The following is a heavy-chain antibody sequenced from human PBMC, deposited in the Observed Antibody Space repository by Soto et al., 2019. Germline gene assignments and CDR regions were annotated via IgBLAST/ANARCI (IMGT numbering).Heavy chain of an antibody. J-gene: IGHJ4*02. D-gene: IGHD5-12*01. CDR3: ARRQWLRIFDC. V-gene: IGHV4-34*01. CDR1: GGSFSGYY. CDR2: INHSGST. Sequence: TSETLSLTCAVYGGSFSGYYGSWIRQPPGKGLEWIGEINHSGSTNYNPSLKSRVTISVDTSKNQFSLKLSSVTAADTAVYYSARRQWLRIFDCWGQGTLVTVSS.